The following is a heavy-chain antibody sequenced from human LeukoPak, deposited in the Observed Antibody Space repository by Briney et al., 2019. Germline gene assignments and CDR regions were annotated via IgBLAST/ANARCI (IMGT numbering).Heavy chain of an antibody. D-gene: IGHD3-22*01. V-gene: IGHV3-66*03. J-gene: IGHJ4*02. CDR3: AKGYDSSGYLHFDY. CDR2: IYSDNT. CDR1: GFTVSSNS. Sequence: GGSLRLSCTVSGFTVSSNSMSWVRQAPGKGLEWVSFIYSDNTHYSDSVKGRFTISRDNSKNTLYLQMNSLTAEDTAVYYCAKGYDSSGYLHFDYWGQGTLVTVSS.